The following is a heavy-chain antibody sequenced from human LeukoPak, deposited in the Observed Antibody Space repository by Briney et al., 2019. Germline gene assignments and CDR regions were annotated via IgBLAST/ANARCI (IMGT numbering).Heavy chain of an antibody. CDR1: GGSISGYY. D-gene: IGHD5-24*01. CDR3: AKEGKMATYWGGYFDY. Sequence: SETLSLTCTVSGGSISGYYWSWIRQPPGKGLEWIGRIYPSGSTNYNPSLKSRVTMSVDTSKNQFSLKLRSVTAADTAVYYCAKEGKMATYWGGYFDYRGQGTLGTVS. J-gene: IGHJ4*02. V-gene: IGHV4-4*07. CDR2: IYPSGST.